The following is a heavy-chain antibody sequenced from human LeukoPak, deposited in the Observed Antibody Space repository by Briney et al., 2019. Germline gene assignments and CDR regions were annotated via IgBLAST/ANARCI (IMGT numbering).Heavy chain of an antibody. D-gene: IGHD5-12*01. J-gene: IGHJ4*02. CDR3: ARVFIVATTALDY. CDR1: GYTFTGYY. Sequence: ASVKVSCKASGYTFTGYYMHWVRQAPGQGLEWMGWINPNSGGTNYAQRFQGRVTMTRDTSISTAYMELSSLTSDDTAVYYCARVFIVATTALDYWGQGTLVTVSS. V-gene: IGHV1-2*02. CDR2: INPNSGGT.